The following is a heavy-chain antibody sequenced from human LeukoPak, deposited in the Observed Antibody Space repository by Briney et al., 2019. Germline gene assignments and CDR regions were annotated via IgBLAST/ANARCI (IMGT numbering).Heavy chain of an antibody. D-gene: IGHD2-2*01. J-gene: IGHJ5*02. CDR2: IIPIFGTA. Sequence: SVKVSCKASGGTFSSYAISWVRQAPGQGLEWMGGIIPIFGTANYAQKFQGRVTITADESTSTAYMELSSLRSEDTAVYYCARDPADCSSTSCYRLGLDPWGQGTLVTVSS. V-gene: IGHV1-69*13. CDR3: ARDPADCSSTSCYRLGLDP. CDR1: GGTFSSYA.